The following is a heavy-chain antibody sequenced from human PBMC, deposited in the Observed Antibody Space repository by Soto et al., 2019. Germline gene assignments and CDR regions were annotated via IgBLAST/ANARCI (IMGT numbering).Heavy chain of an antibody. V-gene: IGHV3-53*01. CDR3: ARGPEGAAAGTNAFDI. CDR1: GFTVSSNY. J-gene: IGHJ3*02. Sequence: GGSLRLSCAASGFTVSSNYMSWVRQAPGKGLEWVSVIYSGGSTYYADSVKGRFTISRDNSKNTLYLQMNSLRAEDTAVYYCARGPEGAAAGTNAFDIWGQGTMVTVSS. CDR2: IYSGGST. D-gene: IGHD6-13*01.